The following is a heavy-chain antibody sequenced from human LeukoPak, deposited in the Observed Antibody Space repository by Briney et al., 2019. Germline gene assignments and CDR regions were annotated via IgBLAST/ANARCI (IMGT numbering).Heavy chain of an antibody. CDR1: GFTFSRYR. CDR2: IKQDGSEK. Sequence: GGSLRLSCAASGFTFSRYRMSWVRQAPGKGLEWVANIKQDGSEKHYVVSVKGRFTISRDNAKNSLYLQMNSLRAEDTAVYYCATERAGERPRPLLNYYYMDVWGKGTTVTISS. CDR3: ATERAGERPRPLLNYYYMDV. J-gene: IGHJ6*03. D-gene: IGHD3-16*01. V-gene: IGHV3-7*01.